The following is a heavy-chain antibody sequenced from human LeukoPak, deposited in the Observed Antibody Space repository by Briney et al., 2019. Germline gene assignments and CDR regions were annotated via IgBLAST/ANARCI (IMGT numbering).Heavy chain of an antibody. V-gene: IGHV1-46*01. D-gene: IGHD6-13*01. Sequence: ASVKVSCTASGPTFTRYYIHWVRQAPGQGLDWMGMINPSSGSTRFAQMFQDRVTMTRDTPTSAVNMELSSLTSEDTAMYYCGRTYSSSWSYCDAWGQGTLVTVSS. J-gene: IGHJ4*02. CDR1: GPTFTRYY. CDR2: INPSSGST. CDR3: GRTYSSSWSYCDA.